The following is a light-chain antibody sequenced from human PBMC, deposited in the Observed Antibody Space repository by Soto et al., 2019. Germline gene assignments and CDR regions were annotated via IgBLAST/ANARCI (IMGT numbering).Light chain of an antibody. CDR1: SSNIGRGYD. CDR3: ATWDGSLPGEV. J-gene: IGLJ2*01. CDR2: GDN. Sequence: QSVLTQPPSVSGAPGQRVTISCTGSSSNIGRGYDVHWYQQVPGSAPRLLLSGDNTRPSGVPDRFSGSRSGTSGTLDITGLQTGDEADYYCATWDGSLPGEVFGGGTKLTVL. V-gene: IGLV1-40*01.